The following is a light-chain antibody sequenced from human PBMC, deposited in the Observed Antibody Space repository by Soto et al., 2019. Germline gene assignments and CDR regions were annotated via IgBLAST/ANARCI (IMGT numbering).Light chain of an antibody. V-gene: IGKV3-20*01. CDR3: QLYGSSPKM. CDR1: QTISSNY. J-gene: IGKJ1*01. CDR2: GAS. Sequence: EIVLTQSPGTLSLSPGERATLSCRATQTISSNYLAWYQQKPGQAPKLLIHGASTRATGIPDRFSGSGSGTDFTLTISRLEPEDFAVYFCQLYGSSPKMFGQGTKVEV.